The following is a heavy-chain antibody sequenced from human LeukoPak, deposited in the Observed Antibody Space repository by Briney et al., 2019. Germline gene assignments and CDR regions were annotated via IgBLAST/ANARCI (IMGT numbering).Heavy chain of an antibody. Sequence: PSETLSLTCTVSGGSISSYYWSWIRQPPGKGLEWIGYIYYSGSTNYNPSLKSRVTISVDTSKNRFSLKLSSVTAADTAVYYCASWGYGDYEVGGDYWGQGTLVTVSS. V-gene: IGHV4-59*01. CDR1: GGSISSYY. CDR3: ASWGYGDYEVGGDY. D-gene: IGHD4-17*01. J-gene: IGHJ4*02. CDR2: IYYSGST.